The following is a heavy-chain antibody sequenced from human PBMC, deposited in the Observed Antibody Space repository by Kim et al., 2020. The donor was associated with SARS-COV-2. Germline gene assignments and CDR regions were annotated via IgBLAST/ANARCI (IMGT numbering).Heavy chain of an antibody. V-gene: IGHV4-4*02. D-gene: IGHD2-2*01. CDR3: ARDKCSSTSCYGYYYYGMDV. CDR1: GGSISSSNW. CDR2: IYHSGST. J-gene: IGHJ6*02. Sequence: SETLSLTCAVSGGSISSSNWWSWVRQPPGKGLEWIGEIYHSGSTNYNPSLKSRVTISVDKSKNQFSLKLSSVTAADTAVYYCARDKCSSTSCYGYYYYGMDVWGQGTTVTVSS.